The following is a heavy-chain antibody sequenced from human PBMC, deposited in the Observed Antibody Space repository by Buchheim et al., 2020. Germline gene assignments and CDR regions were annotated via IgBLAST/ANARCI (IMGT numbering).Heavy chain of an antibody. D-gene: IGHD3-10*01. CDR1: GFTFSSYA. CDR3: AKDRNYYGSGTFDY. V-gene: IGHV3-23*01. CDR2: ISGSGGST. Sequence: EVQLLESGGGLVQPGGSLRLSCAASGFTFSSYAMSWVRQAPGKGLEWVSAISGSGGSTYYAASWRGRFTISRDNSTNRRSLQMNSLRAEDTAVYYCAKDRNYYGSGTFDYWGQGTL. J-gene: IGHJ4*02.